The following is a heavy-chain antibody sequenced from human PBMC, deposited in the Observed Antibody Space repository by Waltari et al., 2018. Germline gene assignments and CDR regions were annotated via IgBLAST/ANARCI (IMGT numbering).Heavy chain of an antibody. D-gene: IGHD3-22*01. CDR2: TYYRSKWYN. V-gene: IGHV6-1*01. CDR3: ARVTYYYDSSGYHDAFDI. J-gene: IGHJ3*02. Sequence: QVQLQQSGPGLVKPSQTLSLTCAISGDSVSSNSAAWNWIRQSPSRGLEWLGRTYYRSKWYNDYAVSVKSRITINPDTSKNQFSLQLNSVTPEDTAVYYCARVTYYYDSSGYHDAFDIWGQGTMVTVSS. CDR1: GDSVSSNSAA.